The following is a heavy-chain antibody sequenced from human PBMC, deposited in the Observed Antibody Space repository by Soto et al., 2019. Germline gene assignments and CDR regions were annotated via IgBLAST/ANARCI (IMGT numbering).Heavy chain of an antibody. CDR2: IYYSGST. CDR3: ATQLLWFGELI. Sequence: PSETLSLTCTVSGGSISSYYWSWIRQPPGKGLEWIGYIYYSGSTNYNPSLKSRVTISVDTSKNQFSLKLSSVTAADTAVYYCATQLLWFGELIWGQGTTVTVSS. D-gene: IGHD3-10*01. CDR1: GGSISSYY. J-gene: IGHJ6*02. V-gene: IGHV4-59*01.